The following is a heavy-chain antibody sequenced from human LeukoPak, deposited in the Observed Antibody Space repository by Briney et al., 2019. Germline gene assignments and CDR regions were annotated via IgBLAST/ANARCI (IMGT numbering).Heavy chain of an antibody. CDR1: GFTFNSYS. V-gene: IGHV3-48*01. Sequence: PGGSLRLSCAASGFTFNSYSMNWVRQAPGKGLEWVSYISSGSSTIYYADSVKGRFTISRDNAKNSLYLQMNSLRAEDTAVYYCARDISSSWPDFFDYWGQGTLVTVSS. CDR2: ISSGSSTI. CDR3: ARDISSSWPDFFDY. J-gene: IGHJ4*02. D-gene: IGHD6-13*01.